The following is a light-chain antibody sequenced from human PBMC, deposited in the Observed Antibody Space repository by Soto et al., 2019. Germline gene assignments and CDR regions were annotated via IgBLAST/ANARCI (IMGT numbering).Light chain of an antibody. CDR3: QQYINYFRT. Sequence: DLQMTQSPSTLSASVGDRVTITCRASQSIGVGLAWYQQKPGTAPKLLIYKTSTLDSGVPLRFSGSGSGTEFTLTISSLQPDDFATYYCQQYINYFRTFGQGTKVDIK. CDR2: KTS. J-gene: IGKJ1*01. CDR1: QSIGVG. V-gene: IGKV1-5*03.